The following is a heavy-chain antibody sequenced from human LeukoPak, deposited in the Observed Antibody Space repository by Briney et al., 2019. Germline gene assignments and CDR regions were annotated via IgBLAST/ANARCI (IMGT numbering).Heavy chain of an antibody. Sequence: QAGGSLRLSCAASGFTFSSYTMSWVRQAPGKGLEWVSVIYSGGSTYYADSVKGRFTISRDNSKNTLYLQMNSLRAEDTAVYYCARDRGTKYYYYGMDVWGQGTTVTVSS. CDR2: IYSGGST. D-gene: IGHD2-2*01. CDR1: GFTFSSYT. J-gene: IGHJ6*02. V-gene: IGHV3-53*01. CDR3: ARDRGTKYYYYGMDV.